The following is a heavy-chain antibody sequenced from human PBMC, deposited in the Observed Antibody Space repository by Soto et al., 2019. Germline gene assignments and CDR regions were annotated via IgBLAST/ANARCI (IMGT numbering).Heavy chain of an antibody. CDR2: IYYSGST. Sequence: TSETLSLTCAVSGGSISSGGYYWSWIRQHPGKGLEWIGYIYYSGSTNYNTSLKSRVTISVDTSKNQFSLKLSSVTAADTAVYYCARRWGRTFDYWGQGTLVTVSS. D-gene: IGHD7-27*01. V-gene: IGHV4-31*11. CDR1: GGSISSGGYY. CDR3: ARRWGRTFDY. J-gene: IGHJ4*02.